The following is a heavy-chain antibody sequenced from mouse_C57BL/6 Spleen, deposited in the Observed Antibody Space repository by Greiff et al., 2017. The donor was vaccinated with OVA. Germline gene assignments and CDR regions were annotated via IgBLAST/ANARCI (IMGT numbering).Heavy chain of an antibody. D-gene: IGHD1-1*01. CDR3: AREGELRRSY. CDR1: GYTFTDYY. V-gene: IGHV1-26*01. Sequence: EVQLQQSGPELVKPGASVKISCKASGYTFTDYYMNWVKQSHGKSLEWIGDINPNNGGTSYNQKFKGKATLTVDKSSSTAYMELRSRTSEDSAVYYCAREGELRRSYWGQGTTLTVSS. CDR2: INPNNGGT. J-gene: IGHJ2*01.